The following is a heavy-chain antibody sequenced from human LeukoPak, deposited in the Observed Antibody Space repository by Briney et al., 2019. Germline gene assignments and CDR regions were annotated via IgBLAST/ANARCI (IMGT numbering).Heavy chain of an antibody. J-gene: IGHJ6*02. Sequence: ASVKVSCKASGYTFTSYGISWVRQAPGQGLEWMGWISAYNGNTNYAQKFQGRVTITADESTNTAYMELSSLRSEDTAVYYCARASSSWYPERAYYYYYYGMDVWGQGTTVTVSS. CDR3: ARASSSWYPERAYYYYYYGMDV. CDR2: ISAYNGNT. D-gene: IGHD6-13*01. CDR1: GYTFTSYG. V-gene: IGHV1-18*01.